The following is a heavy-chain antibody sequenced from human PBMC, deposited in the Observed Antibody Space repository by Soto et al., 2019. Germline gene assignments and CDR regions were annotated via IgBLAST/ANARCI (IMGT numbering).Heavy chain of an antibody. CDR3: AGGGGSLNPGFDL. D-gene: IGHD3-16*01. CDR1: GFTFSSYS. Sequence: GESLKISCAAPGFTFSSYSLHWVRQAPGKGLEWVAVISSDGSTTYYADSVKGRFTVSRDNSRNTLYLQMNSLRTDDTAVYYGAGGGGSLNPGFDLWGQGTLVTVAS. V-gene: IGHV3-30*04. J-gene: IGHJ4*02. CDR2: ISSDGSTT.